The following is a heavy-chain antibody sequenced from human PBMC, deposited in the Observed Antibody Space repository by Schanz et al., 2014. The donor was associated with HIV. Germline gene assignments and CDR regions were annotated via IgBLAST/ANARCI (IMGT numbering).Heavy chain of an antibody. CDR1: GFTFTSSA. D-gene: IGHD3-10*01. CDR3: ARVGSGSYYVRYFDY. J-gene: IGHJ4*02. Sequence: QMQLVQSGPEVKKPGTSVKVSCKASGFTFTSSAVQWVRQARGQRLEWIGWIVVGSGNTNYAQKFQERVTITRDMSTSTAYMELSSLRSEDTAVYYCARVGSGSYYVRYFDYWGQGTLVTVSS. CDR2: IVVGSGNT. V-gene: IGHV1-58*01.